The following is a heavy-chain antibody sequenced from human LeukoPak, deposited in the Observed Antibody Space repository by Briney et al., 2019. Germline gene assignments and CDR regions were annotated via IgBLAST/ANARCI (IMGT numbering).Heavy chain of an antibody. CDR3: ANTDLRGYYYYMDV. CDR1: GGSFSGYY. V-gene: IGHV4-34*01. J-gene: IGHJ6*03. D-gene: IGHD3-10*01. CDR2: INHSGST. Sequence: SETLSLTCAVYGGSFSGYYWSWIRQPPGKGLEWIGEINHSGSTNYNPSLKSRVTISVDTSKSQFSLKLSSVTAADTAVYYCANTDLRGYYYYMDVWGKGTTVTVSS.